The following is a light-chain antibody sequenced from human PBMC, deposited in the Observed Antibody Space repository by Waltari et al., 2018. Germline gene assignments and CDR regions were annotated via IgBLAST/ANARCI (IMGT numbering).Light chain of an antibody. CDR1: SSDVGGYNY. V-gene: IGLV2-14*01. Sequence: QSALTQPASVSGSPGQSITISCTGTSSDVGGYNYVSWYQQHPGKAPKLMIYDVNKRPSGISNRFSGAKSGNPASLTISGLQAEDEADYYCSSYTSSSTWVFGGGTKLTVL. CDR2: DVN. J-gene: IGLJ3*02. CDR3: SSYTSSSTWV.